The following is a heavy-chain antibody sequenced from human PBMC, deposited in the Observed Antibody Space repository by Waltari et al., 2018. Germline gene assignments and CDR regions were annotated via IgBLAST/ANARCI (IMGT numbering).Heavy chain of an antibody. CDR1: GASIRSSNY. CDR3: ARELGN. V-gene: IGHV4-61*02. CDR2: IYTSGST. J-gene: IGHJ4*02. Sequence: QVQLQESGPGLVKPSQTLSPPCPAPGASIRSSNYWTWIRQPAGKGLEWIGLIYTSGSTNYNPSLKSRVTISVDASKNQFSLKLSSVTAADTAVYYCARELGNWGQGTLVTVSA.